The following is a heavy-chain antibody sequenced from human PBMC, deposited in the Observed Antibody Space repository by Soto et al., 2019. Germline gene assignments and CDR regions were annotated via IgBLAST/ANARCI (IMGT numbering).Heavy chain of an antibody. J-gene: IGHJ5*02. CDR1: GYTFSSFA. CDR3: ARTSYSFGAAWIHP. CDR2: INVGSGDR. V-gene: IGHV1-3*01. Sequence: QVHLVQSGAEVKKPGASVTVSCTTSGYTFSSFAIHWVRQAPGQSLEWMGWINVGSGDRKYSEKFQDRIIISRDISASTAYLEVSSLRYEDSVVYYCARTSYSFGAAWIHPWGQGTLVTVTS. D-gene: IGHD1-26*01.